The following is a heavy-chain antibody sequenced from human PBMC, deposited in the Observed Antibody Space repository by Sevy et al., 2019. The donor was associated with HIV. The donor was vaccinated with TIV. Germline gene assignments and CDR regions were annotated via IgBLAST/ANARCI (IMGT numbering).Heavy chain of an antibody. V-gene: IGHV1-2*06. Sequence: ASVKVSCKTSGYSFSGYNMHWVRQAPGQGLEWMGRINPTSGGTKFTEMFQGRVTMTRDMSISTAYMELSSLRSDDTAVYYCERVPAAAGTRGYFDYWGQGTLVTVSS. J-gene: IGHJ4*02. CDR1: GYSFSGYN. CDR3: ERVPAAAGTRGYFDY. CDR2: INPTSGGT. D-gene: IGHD6-13*01.